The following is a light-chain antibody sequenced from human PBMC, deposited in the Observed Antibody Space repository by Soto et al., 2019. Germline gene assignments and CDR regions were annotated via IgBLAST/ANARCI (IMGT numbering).Light chain of an antibody. J-gene: IGKJ4*01. CDR3: KQYGSSFPIT. CDR2: GAS. CDR1: QSINGRY. V-gene: IGKV3-20*01. Sequence: EIVLTQSPGTLSLSPGERATLSCRAGQSINGRYLAWYQHKPGQAPRLLIYGASNRASGIPDRFSGSGSGTEFKLTINRLEPEDFAVYYCKQYGSSFPITFGGGTKVEIK.